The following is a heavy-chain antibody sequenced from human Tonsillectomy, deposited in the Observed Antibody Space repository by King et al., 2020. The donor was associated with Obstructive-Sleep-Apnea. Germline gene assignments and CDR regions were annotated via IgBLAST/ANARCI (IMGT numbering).Heavy chain of an antibody. CDR1: GGSISSYY. Sequence: VRLQESGPGLVKPSETLSLTCTVSGGSISSYYWSWIRQPPGKGLEWIGYIYYSGSTNYNPSLKSRVTMSVDTSKNQFSLNLSSVTAADTAVYYCARAPYGSGIIDWLDPWGQGTLVTVSS. J-gene: IGHJ5*02. D-gene: IGHD3-10*01. CDR3: ARAPYGSGIIDWLDP. V-gene: IGHV4-59*01. CDR2: IYYSGST.